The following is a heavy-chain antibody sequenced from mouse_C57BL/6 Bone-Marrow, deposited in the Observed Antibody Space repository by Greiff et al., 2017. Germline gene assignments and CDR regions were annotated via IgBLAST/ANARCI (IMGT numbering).Heavy chain of an antibody. J-gene: IGHJ4*01. Sequence: VQLQQPGAELVKPGASVKLSCKASGYTFTNYWMNWVKQRPGQGLEWIGMMHPNGGSPDYNEKFKSEATLSVDKSSRTAYMELSSLTSEDSAVYYCARSYDYDDETSDYWGQGTSVTVSS. CDR1: GYTFTNYW. CDR3: ARSYDYDDETSDY. CDR2: MHPNGGSP. D-gene: IGHD2-4*01. V-gene: IGHV1-64*01.